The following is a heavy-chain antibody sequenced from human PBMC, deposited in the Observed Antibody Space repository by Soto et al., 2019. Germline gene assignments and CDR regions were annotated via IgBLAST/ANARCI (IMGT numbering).Heavy chain of an antibody. D-gene: IGHD6-13*01. CDR2: ISSNGGST. Sequence: PGGSLRLSCSASGFTFSSYAMHWVRQAPGKGLEYVSAISSNGGSTYYADSVKGRFTISRDNSKNTLYLQMSSLRAEDTAVYYCVKDPSYSSSGFDPWGQGTLVTVSS. CDR1: GFTFSSYA. J-gene: IGHJ5*02. V-gene: IGHV3-64D*06. CDR3: VKDPSYSSSGFDP.